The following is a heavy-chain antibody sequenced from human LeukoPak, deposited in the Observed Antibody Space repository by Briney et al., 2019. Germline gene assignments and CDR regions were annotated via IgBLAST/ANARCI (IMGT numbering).Heavy chain of an antibody. D-gene: IGHD4-23*01. J-gene: IGHJ5*02. Sequence: GGSLRLSCAASGFSFSSYWMHWVRQAPGKGLVWVARINSDGSTTNYADYVKGRFTISRDNSKNTLFLQMNSLRAEDTAVYYCAKDLGNYGDYVGWFDPWGQGTLVTVSS. CDR2: INSDGSTT. CDR3: AKDLGNYGDYVGWFDP. V-gene: IGHV3-74*01. CDR1: GFSFSSYW.